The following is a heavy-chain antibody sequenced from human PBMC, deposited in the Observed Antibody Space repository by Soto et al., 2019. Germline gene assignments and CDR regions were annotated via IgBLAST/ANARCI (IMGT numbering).Heavy chain of an antibody. CDR3: ARGRGYCGGTNCYLDY. Sequence: PGGYLRLSCAASGFSFSSHSMKWVRQAPGKGLERDSYISSSGSTIYYADSVKGRFTISRDNAKNSLYLQMNSLRDDDTAVYYCARGRGYCGGTNCYLDYWGQGALVTVSS. CDR2: ISSSGSTI. J-gene: IGHJ4*02. V-gene: IGHV3-48*02. D-gene: IGHD2-21*01. CDR1: GFSFSSHS.